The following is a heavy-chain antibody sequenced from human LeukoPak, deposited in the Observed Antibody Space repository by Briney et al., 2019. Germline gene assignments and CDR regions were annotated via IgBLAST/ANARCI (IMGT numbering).Heavy chain of an antibody. D-gene: IGHD3-22*01. CDR3: ARSHYYDSSGYLKDDAFDI. CDR1: GYTFTSYG. J-gene: IGHJ3*02. CDR2: ISAYNGNT. V-gene: IGHV1-18*01. Sequence: ASVKVPCKASGYTFTSYGISWVRQAPGQGLEWMGWISAYNGNTNYPQKLQGRVTMTTDTSTSTAYMELRSLRSDDTAVYYCARSHYYDSSGYLKDDAFDIWGQGTMVTVSS.